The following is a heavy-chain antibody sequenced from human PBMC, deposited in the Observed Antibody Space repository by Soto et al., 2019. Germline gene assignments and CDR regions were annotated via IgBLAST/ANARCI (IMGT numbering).Heavy chain of an antibody. CDR1: GGSISSGGYY. D-gene: IGHD3-10*01. V-gene: IGHV4-31*03. Sequence: TSETLSLTCTVSGGSISSGGYYWSWIRQHPGKGLEWIGYIYYSGSTYYNPSLKSRVTISVDTSKNQFSLKLSSVTAADTAVYYCARGSSYLYYFDYWGQGTLVTVSS. J-gene: IGHJ4*02. CDR2: IYYSGST. CDR3: ARGSSYLYYFDY.